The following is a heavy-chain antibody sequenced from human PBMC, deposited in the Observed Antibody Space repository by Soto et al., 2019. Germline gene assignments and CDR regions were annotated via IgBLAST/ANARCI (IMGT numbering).Heavy chain of an antibody. D-gene: IGHD6-19*01. J-gene: IGHJ4*02. CDR2: INAGNGNT. CDR3: ARDLGGWTDY. Sequence: QVQLVQSGAEVKKPGASVKVSCKASGYTFTSYAMHWVRQAPGQRLEWMGWINAGNGNTKYSQKFQGRVTITRDTSASTPYMELSSLRSEDTTVYYCARDLGGWTDYWGQGTLVTVSS. V-gene: IGHV1-3*01. CDR1: GYTFTSYA.